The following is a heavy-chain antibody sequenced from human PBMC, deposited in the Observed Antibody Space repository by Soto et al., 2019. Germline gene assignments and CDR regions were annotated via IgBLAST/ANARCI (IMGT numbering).Heavy chain of an antibody. CDR1: GGSISSSSYY. J-gene: IGHJ4*02. Sequence: SETLSLTCTVSGGSISSSSYYWGWIRQPPGKGLEWIGSIYYSGSTYYNPSLKSRVTISVDTSKNQFSLKLSFVTAADTAVYYCAGADPRGGRVLYYFDYWGQGTLVTVSS. D-gene: IGHD2-15*01. CDR2: IYYSGST. V-gene: IGHV4-39*01. CDR3: AGADPRGGRVLYYFDY.